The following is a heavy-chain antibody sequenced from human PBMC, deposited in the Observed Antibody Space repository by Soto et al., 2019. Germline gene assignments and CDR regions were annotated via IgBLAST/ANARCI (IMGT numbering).Heavy chain of an antibody. CDR2: INAGNGNT. Sequence: ASVKVSCKASGYTFTSYAMHWVRQAPGQRLEWMGWINAGNGNTKYSQKFQGRVTITRDTSASTAYMELSSLRSEDTAVYYCARGILMVYADYYYYYMTSGAKGPRSPSP. CDR1: GYTFTSYA. D-gene: IGHD2-8*01. V-gene: IGHV1-3*01. CDR3: ARGILMVYADYYYYYMTS. J-gene: IGHJ6*03.